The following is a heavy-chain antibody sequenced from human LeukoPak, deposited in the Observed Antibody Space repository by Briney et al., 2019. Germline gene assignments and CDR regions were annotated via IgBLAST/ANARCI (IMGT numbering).Heavy chain of an antibody. Sequence: ASVKVSCKASGYTFTGYYMHWVRQAPGQGLECMGWINPNSGGTKYVQKFQGRVTMTRETSISTAYMELSRLRSDDTAVYYCAKVSSYGFSTGDYDYWGQGTLVTVSS. CDR3: AKVSSYGFSTGDYDY. D-gene: IGHD5-18*01. CDR2: INPNSGGT. CDR1: GYTFTGYY. J-gene: IGHJ4*02. V-gene: IGHV1-2*02.